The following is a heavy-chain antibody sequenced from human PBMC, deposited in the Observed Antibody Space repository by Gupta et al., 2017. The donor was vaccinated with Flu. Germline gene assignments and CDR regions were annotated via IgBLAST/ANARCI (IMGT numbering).Heavy chain of an antibody. J-gene: IGHJ5*02. Sequence: EVRLVESGGGLVQTGGSLRLSCLASRTTFSSFWMNLVRRIPGKGLEVVANIKGDGSEKYYVDSVKGRFTISRDNAKNSVFLQMNSLRSEDTAVYFCATWFGSSFYHDNGFDLWGQGTLVTVSP. CDR1: RTTFSSFW. CDR2: IKGDGSEK. CDR3: ATWFGSSFYHDNGFDL. D-gene: IGHD3-16*02. V-gene: IGHV3-7*02.